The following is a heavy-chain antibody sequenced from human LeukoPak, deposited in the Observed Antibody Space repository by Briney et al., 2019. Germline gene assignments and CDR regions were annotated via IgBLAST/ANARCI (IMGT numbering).Heavy chain of an antibody. CDR2: INQDGSEM. J-gene: IGHJ2*01. V-gene: IGHV3-7*01. CDR1: GFTFSIYW. CDR3: ARDQGSMIVVRTTNCYFDL. D-gene: IGHD3-22*01. Sequence: GGSLRLSCAASGFTFSIYWMSWVRQAPGKGLEWLANINQDGSEMYYVDSVKGRFTISRDNGKNSLYLQINSLRADDTAVYYCARDQGSMIVVRTTNCYFDLWGRGTLVTVSS.